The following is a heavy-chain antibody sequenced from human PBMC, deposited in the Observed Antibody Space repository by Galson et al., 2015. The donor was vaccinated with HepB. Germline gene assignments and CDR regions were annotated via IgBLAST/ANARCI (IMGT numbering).Heavy chain of an antibody. CDR3: AREDSYSYCFRI. CDR2: ISSSSSYI. D-gene: IGHD5-18*01. V-gene: IGHV3-21*01. J-gene: IGHJ4*02. Sequence: SLRLSCAASGFTFSSYSMNWVRQAPGKGLEWGSSISSSSSYIYYADSVKGRFTISRDNAKNSLYLQMNSLRAEDTAVYYCAREDSYSYCFRIWGQGTLVTVSS. CDR1: GFTFSSYS.